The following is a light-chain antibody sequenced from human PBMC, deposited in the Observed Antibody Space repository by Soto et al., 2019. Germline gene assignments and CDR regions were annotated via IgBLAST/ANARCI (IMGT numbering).Light chain of an antibody. J-gene: IGKJ5*01. CDR1: QSISSW. Sequence: GDRVTITCRASQSISSWLAWYQQKPGKAPKLLIYDASSLERGVPSRFSGSGSGTEFTLIISSLQPEDFAVYYCQQYNNWPPITFGQGTRLEIK. CDR3: QQYNNWPPIT. V-gene: IGKV1-5*01. CDR2: DAS.